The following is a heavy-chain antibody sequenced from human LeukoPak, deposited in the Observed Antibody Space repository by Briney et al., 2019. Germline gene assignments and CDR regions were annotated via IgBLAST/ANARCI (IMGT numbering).Heavy chain of an antibody. CDR3: ARLPVAINGYFDP. CDR1: GFTFSSYA. J-gene: IGHJ5*02. CDR2: ISGGGGST. V-gene: IGHV3-23*01. Sequence: GGSLRLCCAASGFTFSSYAMSWVRQAPGKGLEWVSSISGGGGSTYYGDSVKGRFTISRDNSKNTLYLQMYSLGAEDTAVYYCARLPVAINGYFDPWGQGTLVTVSS. D-gene: IGHD2-2*01.